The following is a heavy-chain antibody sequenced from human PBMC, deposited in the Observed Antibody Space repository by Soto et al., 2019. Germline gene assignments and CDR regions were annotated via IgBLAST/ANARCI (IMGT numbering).Heavy chain of an antibody. J-gene: IGHJ4*02. V-gene: IGHV1-69*06. D-gene: IGHD1-26*01. CDR2: IIPIFGTA. CDR1: GGTFSSYA. Sequence: EASVKVSCKASGGTFSSYAISWVRQAPGQGLEWMGGIIPIFGTANYAQKFQGRVTITADKSTSTAYMELSSLRSEDTAVYYCARNVIVGATTFDYWGQGTLVTVSS. CDR3: ARNVIVGATTFDY.